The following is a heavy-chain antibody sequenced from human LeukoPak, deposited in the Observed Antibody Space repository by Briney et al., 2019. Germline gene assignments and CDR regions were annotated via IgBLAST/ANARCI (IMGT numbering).Heavy chain of an antibody. CDR3: ASRYCSGGSCFSRDYYYYYMDV. CDR1: GYTFTNYG. J-gene: IGHJ6*03. CDR2: ISAYNGNT. D-gene: IGHD2-15*01. V-gene: IGHV1-18*01. Sequence: ASVKVSCKASGYTFTNYGISWVRQAPGQGLEWMGWISAYNGNTNYAQKLQGRVTMTTDTSTSTAYMELRSLRSDDTAVYYCASRYCSGGSCFSRDYYYYYMDVWGKGTTVTVSS.